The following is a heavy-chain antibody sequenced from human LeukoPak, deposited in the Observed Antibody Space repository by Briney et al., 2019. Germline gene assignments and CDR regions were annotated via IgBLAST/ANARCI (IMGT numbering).Heavy chain of an antibody. J-gene: IGHJ4*02. V-gene: IGHV3-7*03. CDR2: IRQDGSEK. CDR1: GFTFSNYW. CDR3: ARAVWIWDY. D-gene: IGHD5-12*01. Sequence: GGSLRLSCAASGFTFSNYWMGWVRQAPGKGLEWVANIRQDGSEKYYVDSVKGRFTISRDNAKNSLYLQMNSLRAEDTAVYYCARAVWIWDYWGQGTLVTVSS.